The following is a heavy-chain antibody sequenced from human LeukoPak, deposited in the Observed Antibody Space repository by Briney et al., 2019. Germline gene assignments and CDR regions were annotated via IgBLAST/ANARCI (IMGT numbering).Heavy chain of an antibody. J-gene: IGHJ4*02. CDR3: ARRVYYCGSGSSEA. CDR2: IYYSGST. D-gene: IGHD3-10*01. CDR1: GGSISSSSYY. V-gene: IGHV4-39*01. Sequence: PSETLSLTCTVSGGSISSSSYYWGWIRQPPGKGLEWIGSIYYSGSTYYNPSLKSRVTISVDTSKNQFSLKLSSVTAADTAVYYCARRVYYCGSGSSEAWGQGTLVTVSS.